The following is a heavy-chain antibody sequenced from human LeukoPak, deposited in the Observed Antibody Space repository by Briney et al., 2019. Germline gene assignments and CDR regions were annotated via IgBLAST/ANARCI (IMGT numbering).Heavy chain of an antibody. Sequence: GSLRLSCAASGFTFSSYWMSWVRQAPGKGLEWVANIKQDGSEKYYVGSVKGRFTISRDNAKNSLYLQMNSLRAEDTAVCYCARPYDYVWGSYRFWGQGTLVTVSS. CDR3: ARPYDYVWGSYRF. CDR2: IKQDGSEK. V-gene: IGHV3-7*01. CDR1: GFTFSSYW. J-gene: IGHJ4*02. D-gene: IGHD3-16*02.